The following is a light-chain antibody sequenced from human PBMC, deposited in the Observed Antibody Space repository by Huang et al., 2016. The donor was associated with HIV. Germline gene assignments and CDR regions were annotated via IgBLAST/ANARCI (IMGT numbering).Light chain of an antibody. Sequence: EIVLTQSPGTLSLYPGERATLSCRASQSLRSTYLAWYQQKPGQSPRLLIYCASSRATDIPDRFSGSGSGTDFTLTISTLEPEDFAVYYCQQYDLLPLTFGGGTKVDIK. V-gene: IGKV3-20*01. CDR3: QQYDLLPLT. J-gene: IGKJ4*01. CDR2: CAS. CDR1: QSLRSTY.